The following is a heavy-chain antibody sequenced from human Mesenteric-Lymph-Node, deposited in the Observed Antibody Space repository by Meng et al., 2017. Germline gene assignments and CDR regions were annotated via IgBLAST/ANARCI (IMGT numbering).Heavy chain of an antibody. Sequence: SETLSLTCTVSGGSISSYYWSWIRQPPGKGMEWIGEINHSGSTNYNPSLKSRVTISVDTSKNQFSLNLSSVTAADTAVYYCARQDLFSRSSPDFWGQGTLVTVSS. CDR1: GGSISSYY. D-gene: IGHD6-6*01. J-gene: IGHJ4*02. V-gene: IGHV4-34*01. CDR3: ARQDLFSRSSPDF. CDR2: INHSGST.